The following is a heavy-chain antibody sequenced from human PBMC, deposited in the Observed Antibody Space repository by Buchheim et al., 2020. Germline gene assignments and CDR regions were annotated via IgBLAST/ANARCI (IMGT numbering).Heavy chain of an antibody. CDR1: GFTFSSYD. Sequence: EVQLVESGGGLVQPGGSLRLSCAASGFTFSSYDMHWVRQATGKGLEWVSAIGTAGDTYYPGSVKGRFTISRENAKNSLYLQMNSLRAGDTAVYYCARRYCSSTSCYPYYDYWGQGTL. CDR3: ARRYCSSTSCYPYYDY. J-gene: IGHJ4*02. D-gene: IGHD2-2*01. CDR2: IGTAGDT. V-gene: IGHV3-13*04.